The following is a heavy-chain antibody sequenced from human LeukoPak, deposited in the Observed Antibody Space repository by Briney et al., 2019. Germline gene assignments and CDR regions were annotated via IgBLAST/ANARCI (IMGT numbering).Heavy chain of an antibody. V-gene: IGHV1-2*02. CDR3: ARDLEGLERYFDY. D-gene: IGHD1-1*01. Sequence: GASLKVSCKASGYTLTGYYIHSVRQAPGQRLEWMGWINPDSGGTKSAQKFQGRVTMTRDTSIGTAHMELSRLRSDDTAVYYCARDLEGLERYFDYWGQGTLVTVS. CDR1: GYTLTGYY. CDR2: INPDSGGT. J-gene: IGHJ4*02.